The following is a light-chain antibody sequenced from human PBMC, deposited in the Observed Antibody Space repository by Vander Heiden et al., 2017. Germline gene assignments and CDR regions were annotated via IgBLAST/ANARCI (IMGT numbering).Light chain of an antibody. J-gene: IGKJ1*01. CDR1: QSVSTN. V-gene: IGKV3-15*01. CDR2: GAS. CDR3: QQYNNWQWT. Sequence: EIVKTQSPATLSASPGESATPTSRPTQSVSTNLAWYQQKPGQAPRLLIYGASPRATGIPARFSGSGSGTEFTLTISSLQSEDFAVYYCQQYNNWQWTFGQGTKVEIK.